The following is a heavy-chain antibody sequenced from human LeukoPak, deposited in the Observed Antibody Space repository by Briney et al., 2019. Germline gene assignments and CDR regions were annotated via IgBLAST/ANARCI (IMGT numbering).Heavy chain of an antibody. J-gene: IGHJ4*02. CDR3: AKDSPIAAAGTSDY. D-gene: IGHD6-13*01. CDR2: ISSNGGTT. Sequence: PGGSLRLSCAASGFTFGSSAMTWVRQAPGKGLEWVSTISSNGGTTYYADSVKGRLTISRDNSKNTLSLQMNSLRAEDTAVYYCAKDSPIAAAGTSDYWGQGTLVTVSS. V-gene: IGHV3-23*01. CDR1: GFTFGSSA.